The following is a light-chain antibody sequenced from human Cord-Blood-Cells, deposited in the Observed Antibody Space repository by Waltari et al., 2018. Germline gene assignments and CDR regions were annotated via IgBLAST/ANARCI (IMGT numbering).Light chain of an antibody. Sequence: DIQMTQSPSSLSASVGDRVTITCRASQSISSYLNWYQQKPVKAPKLLIYAASSLQSGVPSRFSGSGSETYFTLTISSLQPEYFATYYCQQSYSTPLTFGGGTKVEIK. CDR3: QQSYSTPLT. J-gene: IGKJ4*01. CDR1: QSISSY. V-gene: IGKV1-39*01. CDR2: AAS.